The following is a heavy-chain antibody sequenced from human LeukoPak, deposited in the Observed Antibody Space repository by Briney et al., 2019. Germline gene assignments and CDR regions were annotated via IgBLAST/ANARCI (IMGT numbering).Heavy chain of an antibody. V-gene: IGHV1-2*02. CDR3: ARDRRRDCSGGSCIPSRNWFDP. J-gene: IGHJ5*02. Sequence: ASVKVSCKASGYTFTSYDINWVRQATGQGLEWTGWINPNSGGTNYAQKFQGRVTMTRDTSISTAYMELSRLRSDDTAVYYCARDRRRDCSGGSCIPSRNWFDPWGQGTLVTVSS. D-gene: IGHD2-15*01. CDR2: INPNSGGT. CDR1: GYTFTSYD.